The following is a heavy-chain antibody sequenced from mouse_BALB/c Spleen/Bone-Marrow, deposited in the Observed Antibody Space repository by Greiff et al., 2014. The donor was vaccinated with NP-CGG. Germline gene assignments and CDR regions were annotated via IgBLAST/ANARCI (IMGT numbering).Heavy chain of an antibody. CDR1: GYTFTSYV. Sequence: EVKVVESGPELVKPGASVKMSCKASGYTFTSYVMHWVKQKPGQGLEWIGYINPYNDGTKYNEKFEGKATLTSDKSSSTAYMELSSLTSEDSAVYYCARKVWYYAMDYWGQGTSVTVSS. CDR3: ARKVWYYAMDY. D-gene: IGHD2-10*02. J-gene: IGHJ4*01. V-gene: IGHV1-14*01. CDR2: INPYNDGT.